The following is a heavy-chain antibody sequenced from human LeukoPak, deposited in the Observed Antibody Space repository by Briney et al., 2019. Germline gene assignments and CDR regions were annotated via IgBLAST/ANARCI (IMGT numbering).Heavy chain of an antibody. Sequence: GGSLRLSCAASGLTFSSYSMNWVRQAPGKGLEWVSSISSSSSYIYYADSVKGRFTISRDNAKNSLYLQMNSLRAEDTAVYYCARATYSGSYYHAFDIWGQGTMVTVSS. CDR3: ARATYSGSYYHAFDI. CDR2: ISSSSSYI. V-gene: IGHV3-21*01. D-gene: IGHD1-26*01. J-gene: IGHJ3*02. CDR1: GLTFSSYS.